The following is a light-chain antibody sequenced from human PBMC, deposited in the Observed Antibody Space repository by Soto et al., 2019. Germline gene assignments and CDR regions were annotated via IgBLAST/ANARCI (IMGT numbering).Light chain of an antibody. J-gene: IGKJ1*01. V-gene: IGKV3-11*01. CDR2: DAS. Sequence: EIVLTQSPATLSLSPGERATLSCRASQSVSSYFAWYQQKPGQAPRLLIYDASNRATGIPPRFSGSGSGTDFTLTISSLEPDDFAVYYCQQRGNWPVTFGQGTRVDIK. CDR1: QSVSSY. CDR3: QQRGNWPVT.